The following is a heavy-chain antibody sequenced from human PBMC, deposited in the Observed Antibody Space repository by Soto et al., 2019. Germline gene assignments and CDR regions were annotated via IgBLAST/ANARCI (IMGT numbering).Heavy chain of an antibody. CDR1: GIAFDTYA. Sequence: PGGSLRLSCAASGIAFDTYALHWVRQAPGKGLEWVSSISISGATTSYADSVKGRFTISRDNSKNTVYLQMNSLRAEDTAVYSCATGVRAYGGRKYPSGGYYFDYWGQGNLVTVSS. CDR2: ISISGATT. D-gene: IGHD1-1*01. CDR3: ATGVRAYGGRKYPSGGYYFDY. J-gene: IGHJ4*02. V-gene: IGHV3-23*01.